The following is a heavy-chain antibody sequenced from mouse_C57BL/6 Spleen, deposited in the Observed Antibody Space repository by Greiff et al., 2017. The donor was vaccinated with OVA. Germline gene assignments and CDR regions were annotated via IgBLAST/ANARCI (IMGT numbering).Heavy chain of an antibody. CDR3: ARGGYGSSYPWFAY. CDR1: GFTFSSYA. Sequence: EVQGVESGGGLVKPGGSLKLSCAASGFTFSSYAMSWVRQTPEKRLEWVATISDGGSYTYYPDNVKGRFTISRDNAKNNLYLQMSHLKSEDTAMYYCARGGYGSSYPWFAYWGQGTLVTVSA. V-gene: IGHV5-4*01. D-gene: IGHD1-1*01. CDR2: ISDGGSYT. J-gene: IGHJ3*01.